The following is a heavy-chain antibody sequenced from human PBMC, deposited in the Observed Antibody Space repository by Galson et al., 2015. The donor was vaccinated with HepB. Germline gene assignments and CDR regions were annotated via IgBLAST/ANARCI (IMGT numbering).Heavy chain of an antibody. CDR1: GFTFSSYW. Sequence: SLRLSCAASGFTFSSYWMHWVRQAPGKGLVWVSRINSDGSSTSYADSLKGRFTISRDNSKNTLYLQMNSLRAEDTAVYYCAKDRGYDTNYYGMDVWGQGTTVTVSS. D-gene: IGHD3-10*01. J-gene: IGHJ6*02. CDR2: INSDGSST. CDR3: AKDRGYDTNYYGMDV. V-gene: IGHV3-74*01.